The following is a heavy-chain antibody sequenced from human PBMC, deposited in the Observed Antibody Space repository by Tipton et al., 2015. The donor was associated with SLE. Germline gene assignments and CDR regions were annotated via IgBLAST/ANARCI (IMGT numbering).Heavy chain of an antibody. D-gene: IGHD1-26*01. CDR1: GFTFSDYY. CDR2: ISSSGSTT. V-gene: IGHV3-11*01. Sequence: SLRLSCAASGFTFSDYYMSWIRQAPGKGLEWVSYISSSGSTTYYADSVKGRFTISRDNAKNSLYLQMNSLRAEDTAVYYCARSGSYPFYYYYMDVWGKGTTVTVSS. J-gene: IGHJ6*03. CDR3: ARSGSYPFYYYYMDV.